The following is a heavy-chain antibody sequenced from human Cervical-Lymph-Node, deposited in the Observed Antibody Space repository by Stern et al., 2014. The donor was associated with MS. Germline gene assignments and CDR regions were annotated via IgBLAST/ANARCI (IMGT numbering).Heavy chain of an antibody. CDR3: AREGGNTAEYFQH. V-gene: IGHV3-33*01. D-gene: IGHD4-23*01. J-gene: IGHJ1*01. Sequence: VQLEESGGGVVQPGRSLRLSCAAAGFTFSSFGIHWVRQAPGTGLEWLAIIWYDGSNRYYADSVKGRFTLSRDNSKNTLYLQMNSLRAEDTAVYYCAREGGNTAEYFQHWGQGTLVTVSS. CDR2: IWYDGSNR. CDR1: GFTFSSFG.